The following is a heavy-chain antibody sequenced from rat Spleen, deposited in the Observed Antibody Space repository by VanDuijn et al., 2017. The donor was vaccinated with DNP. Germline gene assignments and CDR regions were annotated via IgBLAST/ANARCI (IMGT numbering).Heavy chain of an antibody. V-gene: IGHV3-3*01. CDR1: GYSITSCCR. CDR2: INSAGST. D-gene: IGHD3-4*01. J-gene: IGHJ2*01. CDR3: ARSEPHY. Sequence: EVQLQESGPGLVEPSQSLSLTCSVTGYSITSCCRWTWIRKFPGHKLEWMGYINSAGSTNYNPSLKGRISITSDTSKNQFFLHLNSVTTEDTATYYCARSEPHYWGQGVMVTVSS.